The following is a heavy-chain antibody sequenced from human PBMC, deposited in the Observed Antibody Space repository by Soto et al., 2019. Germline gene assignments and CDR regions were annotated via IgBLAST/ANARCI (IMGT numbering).Heavy chain of an antibody. CDR3: ARAAMVRGVIGYYYYGMDV. D-gene: IGHD3-10*01. CDR1: GGSISSGDYY. V-gene: IGHV4-30-4*01. Sequence: SETLSLTCTVSGGSISSGDYYWSWIRQPPGKGLEWIGYIYYSGSTYYNPSLKSRVTISVDTSKNQFSLKLSSVTAADTAVYYCARAAMVRGVIGYYYYGMDVWGQGTTVTVSS. J-gene: IGHJ6*02. CDR2: IYYSGST.